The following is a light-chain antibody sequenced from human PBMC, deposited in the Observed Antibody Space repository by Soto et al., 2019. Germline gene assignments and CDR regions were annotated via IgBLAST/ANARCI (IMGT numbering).Light chain of an antibody. CDR3: NSYAGDIIRFV. CDR1: SSDVGNYKY. J-gene: IGLJ1*01. V-gene: IGLV2-14*01. CDR2: EVS. Sequence: QSVLTQPASVSGSPGQSITISCTGTSSDVGNYKYVSWYQQHPGKAPKLMIYEVSNRPSGVSNRFSGSKSGNTASLTISGLQAEDGTDYYCNSYAGDIIRFVFGTGTKVTVL.